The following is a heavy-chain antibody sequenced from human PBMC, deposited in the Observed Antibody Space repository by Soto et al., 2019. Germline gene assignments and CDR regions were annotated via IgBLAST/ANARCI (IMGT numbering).Heavy chain of an antibody. CDR1: GLTFSSYV. D-gene: IGHD6-19*01. CDR3: ARDPTWLVRGGFDY. J-gene: IGHJ4*02. Sequence: GGSLRLSCAASGLTFSSYVMHWVRPAPGKGLEWVAAIWYDGSNKYYADSVKGRFTISRDNSKNTLYLQMNSLRAEDTAVYYCARDPTWLVRGGFDYWGQGTLVTVSS. V-gene: IGHV3-33*01. CDR2: IWYDGSNK.